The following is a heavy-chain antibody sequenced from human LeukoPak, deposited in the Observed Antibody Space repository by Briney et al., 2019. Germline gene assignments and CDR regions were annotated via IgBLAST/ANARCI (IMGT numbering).Heavy chain of an antibody. CDR2: ISSSGSTI. V-gene: IGHV3-48*03. D-gene: IGHD2/OR15-2a*01. CDR1: GFTFSSYE. J-gene: IGHJ4*02. CDR3: ARDKEYPELDY. Sequence: PGGSLRLSCAASGFTFSSYEMNWVRQAPGKGXXXVSYISSSGSTIYYADSVKGRFTISRDNAKNSLYLQMNSLRAEDTAVYYCARDKEYPELDYWGQGTLVTVSS.